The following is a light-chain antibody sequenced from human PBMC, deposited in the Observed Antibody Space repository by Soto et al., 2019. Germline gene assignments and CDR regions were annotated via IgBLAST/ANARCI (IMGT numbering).Light chain of an antibody. CDR3: HQFGSSPPAFT. J-gene: IGKJ2*01. CDR2: GAS. Sequence: ESMMTQSPCTLSLSPGERATLSCRASQSVSTRYLAWYQQKPGQAPRLLIYGASIRATGIPDRFSGSGSGTDFNLTISRLEPEDFAVYYCHQFGSSPPAFTFGQGTKLEI. V-gene: IGKV3-20*01. CDR1: QSVSTRY.